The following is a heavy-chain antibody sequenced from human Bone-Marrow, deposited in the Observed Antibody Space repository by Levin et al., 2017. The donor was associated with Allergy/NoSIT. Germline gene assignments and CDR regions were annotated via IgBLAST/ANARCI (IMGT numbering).Heavy chain of an antibody. Sequence: ASVKVSCKTSGYTFTSFDINWVRQATGQGIEWMGWMYPNSDNAGYAQKFQGRVTMTRNTSISTAYMELSSLRSEDTAIYYCARGELGSGYLFDYWGQGTLVTVSS. CDR2: MYPNSDNA. D-gene: IGHD5-12*01. CDR3: ARGELGSGYLFDY. J-gene: IGHJ4*02. V-gene: IGHV1-8*01. CDR1: GYTFTSFD.